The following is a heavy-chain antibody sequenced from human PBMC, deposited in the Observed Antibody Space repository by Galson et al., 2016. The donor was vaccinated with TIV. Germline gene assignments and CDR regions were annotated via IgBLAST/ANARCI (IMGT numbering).Heavy chain of an antibody. J-gene: IGHJ6*02. Sequence: SVKASCKASGGTFSTYAISWVRQAPGQGLEWMGGIIPIFDTTNYAEKFQGRVTITADESTSTAYMELSNPRSEDTAIYYCALTYCGGDCYPPGGMDVWGQGTTVTVSS. D-gene: IGHD2-21*02. CDR2: IIPIFDTT. V-gene: IGHV1-69*13. CDR1: GGTFSTYA. CDR3: ALTYCGGDCYPPGGMDV.